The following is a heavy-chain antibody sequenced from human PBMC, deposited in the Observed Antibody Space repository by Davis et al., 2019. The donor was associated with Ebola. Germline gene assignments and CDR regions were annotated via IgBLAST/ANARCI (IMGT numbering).Heavy chain of an antibody. Sequence: ASVTVSCKVSTYTFTGYYIHWVRQAPGQGLEWMGRINPNSGGTNYAQKFQGRVTMTRDTSISTAYMELSRLRSDDTAVYYCARVPGFYGDSFDYWGQGTLVTDSS. CDR2: INPNSGGT. D-gene: IGHD4-17*01. CDR1: TYTFTGYY. CDR3: ARVPGFYGDSFDY. J-gene: IGHJ4*02. V-gene: IGHV1-2*06.